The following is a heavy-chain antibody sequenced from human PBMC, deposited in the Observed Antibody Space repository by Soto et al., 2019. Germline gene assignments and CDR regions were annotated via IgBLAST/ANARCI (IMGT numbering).Heavy chain of an antibody. V-gene: IGHV1-18*04. D-gene: IGHD2-21*01. CDR2: ISAYNGDT. J-gene: IGHJ4*02. CDR3: ARVPSYSTLDY. CDR1: GYTFTSYG. Sequence: QVQLLQSGAEVKQPGASVKVSCKASGYTFTSYGVSWVRQAPGQGLEWMGWISAYNGDTKYSQKFQGRISLTTDTYTRTAYMELRSLRSDDTAVYYCARVPSYSTLDYWGQGTLLTVSS.